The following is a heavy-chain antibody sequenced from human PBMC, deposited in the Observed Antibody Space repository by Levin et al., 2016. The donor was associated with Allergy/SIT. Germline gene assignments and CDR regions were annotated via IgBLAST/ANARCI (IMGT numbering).Heavy chain of an antibody. CDR3: ARGGWFGELFPRPFDY. Sequence: WIRQPPGKGLVWVSRINSDGSSTSYADSVKGRFTISRDNAKNTLYLQMNSLRAEDTAVYYCARGGWFGELFPRPFDYWGQGTLVTVSS. V-gene: IGHV3-74*01. D-gene: IGHD3-10*01. J-gene: IGHJ4*02. CDR2: INSDGSST.